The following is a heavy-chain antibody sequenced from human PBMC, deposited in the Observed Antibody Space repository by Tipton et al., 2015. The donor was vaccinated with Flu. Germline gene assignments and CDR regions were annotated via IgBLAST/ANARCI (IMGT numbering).Heavy chain of an antibody. CDR3: AKSKSGWTDAFDV. Sequence: GLVKPSETLSLSCTVSGDSVTSYYWSWIRQPAGKGLEWIGRRYTSGSAHYNPSLKSRVTMSVDTSKNQFSLKLNSVTAADTAVYYCAKSKSGWTDAFDVWGPGTMVTVSS. V-gene: IGHV4-4*07. CDR2: RYTSGSA. J-gene: IGHJ3*01. D-gene: IGHD6-19*01. CDR1: GDSVTSYY.